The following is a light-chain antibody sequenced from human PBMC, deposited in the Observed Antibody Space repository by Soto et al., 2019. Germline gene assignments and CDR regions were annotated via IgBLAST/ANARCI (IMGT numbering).Light chain of an antibody. CDR1: QGISSY. V-gene: IGKV1-8*01. CDR3: QQYYSYFPRT. Sequence: AIRMTQSPSSFSASTGDRVTITCRASQGISSYLAWYQQKPGKAPKLLIYAASTLQSGVPSRFSGSGSGTDFTLTISCLQSEDFATYYCQQYYSYFPRTFGQGTKVEIK. CDR2: AAS. J-gene: IGKJ1*01.